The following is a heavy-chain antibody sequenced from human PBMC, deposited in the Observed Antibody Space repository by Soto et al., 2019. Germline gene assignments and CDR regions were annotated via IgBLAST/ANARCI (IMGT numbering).Heavy chain of an antibody. CDR3: ARRGTYYFDY. V-gene: IGHV4-31*03. D-gene: IGHD2-15*01. J-gene: IGHJ4*02. CDR1: GGSINVFSYY. CDR2: VHSSGGA. Sequence: SETLSLTCTVSGGSINVFSYYWSWVRQHPEKGLEWIGYVHSSGGAYYNPSLKSRVTISIDTSANLFSLNLASVTAADTAVYYCARRGTYYFDYWGQRILVTVSS.